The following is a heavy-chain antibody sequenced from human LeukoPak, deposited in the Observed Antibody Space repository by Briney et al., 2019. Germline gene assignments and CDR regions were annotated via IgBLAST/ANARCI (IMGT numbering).Heavy chain of an antibody. CDR1: GYTFTSYG. J-gene: IGHJ6*02. CDR3: ARGMERAAGTNYYYGMDV. D-gene: IGHD6-13*01. CDR2: ISAYNGNT. Sequence: ASVKVSCKASGYTFTSYGISWVRQAPGQGLEWMGWISAYNGNTNYAQKFQGRVTITADKSTSTAYMELSSLRSEDTAVYYCARGMERAAGTNYYYGMDVWGQGTTVTVSS. V-gene: IGHV1-18*01.